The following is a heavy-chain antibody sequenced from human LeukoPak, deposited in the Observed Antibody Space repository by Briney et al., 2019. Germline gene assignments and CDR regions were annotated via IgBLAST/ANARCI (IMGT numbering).Heavy chain of an antibody. CDR3: AKGSSIVVVPACGGDCEIAAEYFQH. V-gene: IGHV1-3*01. J-gene: IGHJ1*01. CDR1: GYTFTSCA. D-gene: IGHD2-2*01. Sequence: ASVKVSCKASGYTFTSCAMHWVRQAPGQRLEWMGWINAGNGNTKYSQKFQGRVTITRDTSASTAYMELSSLRSEDTAVYYCAKGSSIVVVPACGGDCEIAAEYFQHWGQGTLVTVSS. CDR2: INAGNGNT.